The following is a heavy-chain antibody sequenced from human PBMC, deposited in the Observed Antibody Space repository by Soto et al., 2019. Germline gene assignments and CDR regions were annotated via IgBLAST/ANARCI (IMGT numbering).Heavy chain of an antibody. J-gene: IGHJ4*02. Sequence: VASVKVSCKASGYTFTNYYMHWVRQAPGQGLEWMGILNPGGGTTTYAQRFQGRLTMTSDTSTSTVYMELTSLRSDDTAVYYCARALPRSSGYSYGALDYWGQGALVTVSS. CDR2: LNPGGGTT. V-gene: IGHV1-46*01. CDR3: ARALPRSSGYSYGALDY. CDR1: GYTFTNYY. D-gene: IGHD5-18*01.